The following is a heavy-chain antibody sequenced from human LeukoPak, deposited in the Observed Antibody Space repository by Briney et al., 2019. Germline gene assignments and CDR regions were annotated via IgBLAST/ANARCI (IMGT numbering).Heavy chain of an antibody. CDR2: IYYSGST. J-gene: IGHJ6*03. CDR3: ARDFGYGYYYYYMDV. Sequence: SETLSLTCTVSGGSISSYYWSWIRQPPGKGLEWIGYIYYSGSTNYNPSLKSRVTISVDTSKNQFSLKLSSVTAADTAVYYCARDFGYGYYYYYMDVWGKGTTVTVSS. V-gene: IGHV4-59*12. D-gene: IGHD3-22*01. CDR1: GGSISSYY.